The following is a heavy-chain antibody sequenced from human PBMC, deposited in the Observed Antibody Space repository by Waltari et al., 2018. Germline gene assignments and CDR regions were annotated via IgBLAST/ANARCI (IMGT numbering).Heavy chain of an antibody. V-gene: IGHV1-46*01. J-gene: IGHJ4*02. CDR1: GYTFTNYY. D-gene: IGHD2-15*01. CDR3: GRDDIHAEGSADFDY. CDR2: MAPSDGLT. Sequence: QVQLVQSGAEVQKSGASVTLSCKTSGYTFTNYYINWVRQAPGQGLEWMGIMAPSDGLTRYDKKFHRRVTMTGDTSTRAVYMQLSSLRSVDTAVYYCGRDDIHAEGSADFDYWGQGTLVTVSS.